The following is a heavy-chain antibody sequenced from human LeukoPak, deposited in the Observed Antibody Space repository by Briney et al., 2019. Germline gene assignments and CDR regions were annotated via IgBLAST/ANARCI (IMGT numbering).Heavy chain of an antibody. CDR1: GGSISSGHYF. D-gene: IGHD2-8*01. CDR2: IYTGGGT. J-gene: IGHJ5*02. V-gene: IGHV4-61*02. Sequence: PSQTLYLTCTISGGSISSGHYFWSWIRQPAGKGLEWIGRIYTGGGTNYNPSLTSRVTISIDTSKNQFSLKLSSVTAADTAMYYCARALCTNGICEWFDPWGQGTLVTVSS. CDR3: ARALCTNGICEWFDP.